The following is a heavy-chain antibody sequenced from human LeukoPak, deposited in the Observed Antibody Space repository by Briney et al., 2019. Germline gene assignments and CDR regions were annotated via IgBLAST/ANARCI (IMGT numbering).Heavy chain of an antibody. V-gene: IGHV4-59*01. Sequence: PSETLSLTCTVSGVSISSYYWSWIRQPPGKGLEWIGYIYYSGSTNYNPSLKSRVTISVDTSKNQFSLKLSSVTAADTAVYYCAREAPPLRYFDWLLSGEDAFDIWGQGTMVTVSS. CDR2: IYYSGST. CDR3: AREAPPLRYFDWLLSGEDAFDI. J-gene: IGHJ3*02. D-gene: IGHD3-9*01. CDR1: GVSISSYY.